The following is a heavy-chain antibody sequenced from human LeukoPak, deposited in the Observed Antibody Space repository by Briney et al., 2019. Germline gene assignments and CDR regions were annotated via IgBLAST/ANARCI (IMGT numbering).Heavy chain of an antibody. CDR1: GGSFSGYY. V-gene: IGHV4-34*01. Sequence: SETLSLTCAVYGGSFSGYYWSWIRQPPGKGLEWIGEINHSGSTNYNPSLKSRVTISVDTSKNQFSLKLSSVTAADTAVYYCARASRGIYYDSSGYYLYWGQGTLVTVSS. CDR2: INHSGST. J-gene: IGHJ4*02. D-gene: IGHD3-22*01. CDR3: ARASRGIYYDSSGYYLY.